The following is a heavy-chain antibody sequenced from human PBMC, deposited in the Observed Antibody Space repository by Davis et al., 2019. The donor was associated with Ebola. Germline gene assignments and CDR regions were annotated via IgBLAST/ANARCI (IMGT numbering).Heavy chain of an antibody. J-gene: IGHJ3*02. CDR1: RYTFTDYF. CDR3: TTPGGQDSGYDVFDI. D-gene: IGHD5-12*01. V-gene: IGHV1-46*03. CDR2: INPNDGRT. Sequence: AASVKVSCKASRYTFTDYFMHWVRQAPGHGLEWMGMINPNDGRTIYAQKFQGRVTVTRDTSTTTVYMDLSSLRSEDTALYYCTTPGGQDSGYDVFDIWGQGTMVTVSS.